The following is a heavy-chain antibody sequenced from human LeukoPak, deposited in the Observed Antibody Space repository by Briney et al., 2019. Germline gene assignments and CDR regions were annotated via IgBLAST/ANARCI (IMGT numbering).Heavy chain of an antibody. CDR2: INHNGNVN. V-gene: IGHV3-7*03. J-gene: IGHJ6*02. CDR3: ARGGGSDV. CDR1: GFTFSSYW. D-gene: IGHD2-15*01. Sequence: GGSLRLSCAASGFTFSSYWMNWARQAPGKGLEWVASINHNGNVNYYVDSVKGRFTISRDNAKNSLYLQMSNLRAEDTAVYFCARGGGSDVWGQGATVTVSS.